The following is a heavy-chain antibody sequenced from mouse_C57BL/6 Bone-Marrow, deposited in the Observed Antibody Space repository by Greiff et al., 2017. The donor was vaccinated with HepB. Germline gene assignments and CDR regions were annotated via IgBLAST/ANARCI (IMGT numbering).Heavy chain of an antibody. Sequence: VKVVESGAELARPGASVKLSCKASGYTFTSYGISWVKQRTGQGLEWIGEIYPRSGNTYYNEKFKGKATLTADKSSSTAYMELRSLTSEDSAVYFCARGTRFAYWGQGTLVTVSA. D-gene: IGHD3-3*01. CDR2: IYPRSGNT. CDR3: ARGTRFAY. CDR1: GYTFTSYG. J-gene: IGHJ3*01. V-gene: IGHV1-81*01.